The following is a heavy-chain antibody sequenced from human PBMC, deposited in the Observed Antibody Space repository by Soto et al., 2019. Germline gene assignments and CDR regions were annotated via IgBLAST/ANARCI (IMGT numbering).Heavy chain of an antibody. V-gene: IGHV1-46*01. Sequence: ASVKVSCKASGYTFTSYYMHWVRQAPAQGLGWMGIINPSGGSTSYAQKFQGRVTMTRDTSTSTVYMELSSLRSEDTAVDYCARGDSGYSYGLNWFDPWGQGTLVTVSS. CDR3: ARGDSGYSYGLNWFDP. CDR1: GYTFTSYY. CDR2: INPSGGST. D-gene: IGHD5-18*01. J-gene: IGHJ5*02.